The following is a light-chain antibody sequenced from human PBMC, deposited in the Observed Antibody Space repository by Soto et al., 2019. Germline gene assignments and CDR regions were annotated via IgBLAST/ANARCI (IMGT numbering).Light chain of an antibody. CDR1: GSNIGSNT. J-gene: IGLJ2*01. CDR3: AAWDDSLNGVL. V-gene: IGLV1-44*01. Sequence: QSVLTQPPSASGTPGQRVTISCSGSGSNIGSNTVNWYQQLPGTAPKLLIYTYNQRPSGVPDRFSGSKSGTSASLAISGLHSEEEADYYCAAWDDSLNGVLFGGGTKVTVL. CDR2: TYN.